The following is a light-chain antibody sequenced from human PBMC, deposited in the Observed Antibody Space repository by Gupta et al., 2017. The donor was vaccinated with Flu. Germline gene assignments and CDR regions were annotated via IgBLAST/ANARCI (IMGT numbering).Light chain of an antibody. CDR1: SSYIGSDT. CDR2: NNS. V-gene: IGLV1-44*01. Sequence: QAMLTQPPSASGTPGQGVTITCYTSSSYIGSDTVNWYQHVPGTAPKLLIYNNSQRPSGVPDRFSGSKSGASASLAITGLQSEDEADYYFAAWDDTLNGPVFGGGTKLTVL. J-gene: IGLJ3*02. CDR3: AAWDDTLNGPV.